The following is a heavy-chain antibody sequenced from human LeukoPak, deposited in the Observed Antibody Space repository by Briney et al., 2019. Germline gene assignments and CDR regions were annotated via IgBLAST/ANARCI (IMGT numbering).Heavy chain of an antibody. J-gene: IGHJ3*01. CDR3: ARESGPRSGFS. CDR2: IYPGDSDT. CDR1: GSRFTNYW. Sequence: GESLQISCKGSGSRFTNYWIGWVRQMPGKGLEWMGIIYPGDSDTRYSPSFQGQVTISADKSISTAYLQWSSLKASDTAMYSCARESGPRSGFSWGQGTMVTVSS. V-gene: IGHV5-51*01. D-gene: IGHD3-22*01.